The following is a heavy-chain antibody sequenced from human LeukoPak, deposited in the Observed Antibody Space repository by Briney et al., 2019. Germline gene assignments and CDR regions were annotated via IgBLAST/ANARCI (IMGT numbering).Heavy chain of an antibody. J-gene: IGHJ4*02. Sequence: GGSLRLSCAASGFTFSSYSMNWVRQAPGKGLEWVSSISSSSSYIYYADSVKGRFTISRDNAKNSLYLQMNSLRAEDTAVYYCARDLSAGRMITFGGVIVASRELDYWGQGTLVTVSS. CDR1: GFTFSSYS. V-gene: IGHV3-21*01. CDR3: ARDLSAGRMITFGGVIVASRELDY. D-gene: IGHD3-16*02. CDR2: ISSSSSYI.